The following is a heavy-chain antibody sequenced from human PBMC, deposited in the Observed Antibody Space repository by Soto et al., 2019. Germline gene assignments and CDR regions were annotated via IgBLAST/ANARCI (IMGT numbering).Heavy chain of an antibody. CDR2: IHSSGSI. D-gene: IGHD3-22*01. Sequence: SETLSLTCTVSGGSISSDDYYWSWIRQAPGRGLEWIGYIHSSGSIYYNPSLKRRATMSIDTAGNQFSLKVSSVTVADTAVYYCARDLDGLHDDTSGPFPRPGWGQGTLVTVSS. CDR1: GGSISSDDYY. CDR3: ARDLDGLHDDTSGPFPRPG. J-gene: IGHJ1*01. V-gene: IGHV4-30-4*02.